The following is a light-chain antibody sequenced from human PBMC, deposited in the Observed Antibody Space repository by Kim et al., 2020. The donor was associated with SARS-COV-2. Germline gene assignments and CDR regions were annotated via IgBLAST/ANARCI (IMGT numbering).Light chain of an antibody. CDR1: SSDVGGYNY. CDR3: SSYAGSNSYV. J-gene: IGLJ1*01. Sequence: QSALTQPPSASGSPGQSVTISCSGTSSDVGGYNYVSWYQQYPGKAPKLMIYEINKRPSGVPDRFSGSKSGNTASLTVSGLQAEDEADYYCSSYAGSNSYVFGTGTKVTVL. CDR2: EIN. V-gene: IGLV2-8*01.